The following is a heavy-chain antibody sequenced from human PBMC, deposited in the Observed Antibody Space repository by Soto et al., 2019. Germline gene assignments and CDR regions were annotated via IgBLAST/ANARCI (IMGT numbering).Heavy chain of an antibody. CDR2: IYYSGST. CDR1: GGSISSGGYY. CDR3: ARGQYHVGQNKYYYCMDV. J-gene: IGHJ6*03. D-gene: IGHD2-2*01. V-gene: IGHV4-31*03. Sequence: QVQLQESGPGLVKPSQTLSLTCTVSGGSISSGGYYWSWIRQHPGKGLEWIGYIYYSGSTYYNPSLKSRVTIAVETSKNQCSRKLSSVTAADTAVYYCARGQYHVGQNKYYYCMDVWGKGTTVTVSS.